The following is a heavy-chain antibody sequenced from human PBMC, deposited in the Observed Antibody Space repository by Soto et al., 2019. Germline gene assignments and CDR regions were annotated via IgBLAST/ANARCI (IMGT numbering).Heavy chain of an antibody. CDR1: GGTFSSYS. D-gene: IGHD2-2*01. Sequence: SVKVSCKASGGTFSSYSISWVRQAPGQGLEWMGGIIPIFGTANYAQKFQGRVTITADESTSTAYMELSSLRSEDTAVYYCARYLPVPSSNWFDPWGQGTLVTVSS. CDR3: ARYLPVPSSNWFDP. V-gene: IGHV1-69*13. J-gene: IGHJ5*02. CDR2: IIPIFGTA.